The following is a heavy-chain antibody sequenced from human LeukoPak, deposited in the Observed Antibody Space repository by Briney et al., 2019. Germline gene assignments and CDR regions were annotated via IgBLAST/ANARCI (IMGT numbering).Heavy chain of an antibody. D-gene: IGHD3-10*01. CDR1: GGTFSSYA. V-gene: IGHV1-69*13. J-gene: IGHJ6*03. Sequence: SVKVSCKASGGTFSSYAISWVRQAPGQGLEWMGGIIPIFGTANYAQKFQGRVTITADESTSTAYMELSSLRSEYTAVYYCARDLRSTMVRGVIAYYYYYMDVWGKGTTVTVSS. CDR3: ARDLRSTMVRGVIAYYYYYMDV. CDR2: IIPIFGTA.